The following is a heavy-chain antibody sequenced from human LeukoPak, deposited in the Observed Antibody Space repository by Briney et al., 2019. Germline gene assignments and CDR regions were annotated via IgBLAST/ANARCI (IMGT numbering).Heavy chain of an antibody. Sequence: SQTLSLTCAVYGGSFSGYYWSWIRQPPGKGLEWIGEINHSGSTNYNPSLKSRVTISVDTSKNQFSLKLSSVTATDTAVYYCARLNVLLWFGELSPVRIFDYWGQGTLVTVSS. CDR1: GGSFSGYY. J-gene: IGHJ4*02. V-gene: IGHV4-34*01. CDR2: INHSGST. D-gene: IGHD3-10*01. CDR3: ARLNVLLWFGELSPVRIFDY.